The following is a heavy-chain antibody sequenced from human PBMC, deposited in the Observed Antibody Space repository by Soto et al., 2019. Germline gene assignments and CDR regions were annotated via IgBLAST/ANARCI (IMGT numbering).Heavy chain of an antibody. V-gene: IGHV3-15*07. D-gene: IGHD4-17*01. CDR3: TTTDYGGNRVHDY. J-gene: IGHJ4*02. CDR1: GFTFSNAW. CDR2: IKSKTDGGTT. Sequence: EVQLVESGGGLVKPGGSLRPSCAASGFTFSNAWMNWVRQAPGKGLEWVGRIKSKTDGGTTDYAAPVKGRFTISRDDSKNTLYLQMNSLKTEDTAVYYCTTTDYGGNRVHDYWGQGTLVTVSS.